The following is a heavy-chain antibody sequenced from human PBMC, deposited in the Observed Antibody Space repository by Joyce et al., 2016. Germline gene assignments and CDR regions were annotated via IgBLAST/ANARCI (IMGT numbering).Heavy chain of an antibody. J-gene: IGHJ6*02. CDR2: ISCDERST. V-gene: IGHV3-74*01. D-gene: IGHD1-26*01. CDR1: GFTFSSYW. Sequence: EVQLVESGGGLVQPGGSLRLSCTASGFTFSSYWMHWVRQGSGKVLVGSSHISCDERSTSYADSVKGRFTISRDNAKNTLYLHMNSLRTEDTAVYYCARTGGSYYDYYYYGLDVWGQGTTVIVSS. CDR3: ARTGGSYYDYYYYGLDV.